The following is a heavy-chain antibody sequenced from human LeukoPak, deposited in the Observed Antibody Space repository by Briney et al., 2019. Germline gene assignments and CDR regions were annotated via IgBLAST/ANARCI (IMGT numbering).Heavy chain of an antibody. J-gene: IGHJ4*02. Sequence: PGGTLRLSCAASGFTFSSYGMSWVRQAPGKGLEWVSAISGSGGSTYYADSVKGRFTISRDNSKNTLYLQMNSLRAEDTAVYYSARSNWLRYFDYWGQGTLVTVSS. D-gene: IGHD3-9*01. V-gene: IGHV3-23*01. CDR3: ARSNWLRYFDY. CDR2: ISGSGGST. CDR1: GFTFSSYG.